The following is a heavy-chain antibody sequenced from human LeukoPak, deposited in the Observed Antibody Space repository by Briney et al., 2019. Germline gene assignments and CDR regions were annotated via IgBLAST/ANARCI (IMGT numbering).Heavy chain of an antibody. CDR3: AKRIQSAMAMGY. CDR2: ISGSGGST. CDR1: GFTFSNYA. V-gene: IGHV3-23*01. J-gene: IGHJ4*02. Sequence: GGSLRLSCAASGFTFSNYALSWVPQAPGKGLEWVSDISGSGGSTYYADSVKGRFTISRDNSKNTMYLKMNSLRAEDTAVYYCAKRIQSAMAMGYWGQGTLVTVSS. D-gene: IGHD5-18*01.